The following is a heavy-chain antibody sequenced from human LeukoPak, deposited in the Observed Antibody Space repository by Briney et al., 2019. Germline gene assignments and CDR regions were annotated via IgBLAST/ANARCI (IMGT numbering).Heavy chain of an antibody. CDR3: AKDSSGWDTWFDP. Sequence: GGSLRLSCVASGFTFSSYAMSWVRQAPGKGLEWVSTISGSGSSTYHADSVKGRFTISRDNSKNTLYLQMNSLRAEDTAVYYCAKDSSGWDTWFDPWGQGTLVTVSS. CDR1: GFTFSSYA. D-gene: IGHD6-19*01. CDR2: ISGSGSST. V-gene: IGHV3-23*01. J-gene: IGHJ5*02.